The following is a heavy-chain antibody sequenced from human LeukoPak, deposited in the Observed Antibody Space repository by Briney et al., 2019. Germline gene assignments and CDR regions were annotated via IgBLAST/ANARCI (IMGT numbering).Heavy chain of an antibody. CDR2: INHSGST. Sequence: SETLSLTCAVYGGSFSGYYWSWIRQPPGKGLEWIGEINHSGSTNYNPSLKSRVTISVDTSKNQFSLKLSSVTAADTAVYYCASLSTGGVLDYWGQGTLVTASS. J-gene: IGHJ4*02. CDR3: ASLSTGGVLDY. CDR1: GGSFSGYY. D-gene: IGHD2-8*02. V-gene: IGHV4-34*01.